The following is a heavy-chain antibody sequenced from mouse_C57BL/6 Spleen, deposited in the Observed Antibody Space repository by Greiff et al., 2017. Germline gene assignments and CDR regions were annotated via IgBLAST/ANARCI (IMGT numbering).Heavy chain of an antibody. CDR2: IYPNNGGN. Sequence: VKLQESGPELVKPGASVKMSCKASGYTFTDYYMHWVKQSHGKRLEWIGYIYPNNGGNGYNQKFKGKATLTVDKSSSTAYMELRSLTSEASAVDYCARGELRLNGMDYWGQGTSVTVSS. J-gene: IGHJ4*01. CDR1: GYTFTDYY. V-gene: IGHV1-34*01. CDR3: ARGELRLNGMDY. D-gene: IGHD3-2*02.